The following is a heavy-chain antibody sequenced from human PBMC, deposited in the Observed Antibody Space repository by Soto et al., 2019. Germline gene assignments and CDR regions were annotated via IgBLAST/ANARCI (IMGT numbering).Heavy chain of an antibody. CDR3: ARSIAARLDFDY. J-gene: IGHJ4*02. CDR1: GGSISSGGYS. Sequence: QLQLQESGSGLVKPSQTLSLTCAVSGGSISSGGYSWSWIRQPPGKGLEWIGYIYHSGSTYYNPSLKSRVAISVDWSKNQFSLTLSSVTAADTAVYYCARSIAARLDFDYWGQGTLVTVSS. CDR2: IYHSGST. V-gene: IGHV4-30-2*01. D-gene: IGHD6-6*01.